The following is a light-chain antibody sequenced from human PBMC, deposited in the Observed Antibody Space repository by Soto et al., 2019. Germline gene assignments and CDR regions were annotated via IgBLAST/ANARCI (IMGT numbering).Light chain of an antibody. J-gene: IGLJ1*01. Sequence: QSVLTQPPSVSGAPGQRVTISSTGSSSNIGAGYDVHWYQQLPGTAPKLLIFGISNRPSGVPDRFSGSKSGTSASLAITGLQAEDEADYYCHSYDSSLSGSYVFGTGTKVTV. CDR1: SSNIGAGYD. V-gene: IGLV1-40*01. CDR3: HSYDSSLSGSYV. CDR2: GIS.